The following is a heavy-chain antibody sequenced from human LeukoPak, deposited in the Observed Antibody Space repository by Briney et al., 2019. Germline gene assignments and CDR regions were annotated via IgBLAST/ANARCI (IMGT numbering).Heavy chain of an antibody. V-gene: IGHV3-23*01. J-gene: IGHJ4*02. D-gene: IGHD3-22*01. CDR1: GFTFSSYA. Sequence: PGGSLRLSCAASGFTFSSYAMSWVRQAPGKGLEWVSSVSGSGGSTYYADSVKGRFTFSRDNSKSTLFLQMNSLRAEDTAVYYCAKSSYYDSSGYYREYYFDYWGQGTLVTVSS. CDR3: AKSSYYDSSGYYREYYFDY. CDR2: VSGSGGST.